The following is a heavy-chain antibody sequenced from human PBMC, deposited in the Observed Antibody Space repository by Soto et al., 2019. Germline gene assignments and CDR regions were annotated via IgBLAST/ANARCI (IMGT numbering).Heavy chain of an antibody. CDR1: GGSISSSDFY. Sequence: PSETLSLTCTGSGGSISSSDFYWGWLRQTPGKGLEFIGSMYYSGTTYYNPSLKSRVTISVDTSKNQFTLKLISVTAADTAVYYCAVVDSTGNWFDPWGEGALVTVSS. V-gene: IGHV4-39*01. CDR2: MYYSGTT. CDR3: AVVDSTGNWFDP. D-gene: IGHD6-25*01. J-gene: IGHJ5*02.